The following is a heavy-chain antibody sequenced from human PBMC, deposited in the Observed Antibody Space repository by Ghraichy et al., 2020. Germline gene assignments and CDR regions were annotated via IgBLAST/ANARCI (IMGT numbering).Heavy chain of an antibody. V-gene: IGHV3-23*01. J-gene: IGHJ4*02. D-gene: IGHD6-19*01. Sequence: LSLTCAASGFTFSSYAMSWVRQAPGKGLEWVSAISGSGGSTYYADSVKGRFTISRDNSKNTLYLQMNSLRAEDTAVYYCAKDGRDSSGWYERAYWGQGTLVTVSS. CDR2: ISGSGGST. CDR3: AKDGRDSSGWYERAY. CDR1: GFTFSSYA.